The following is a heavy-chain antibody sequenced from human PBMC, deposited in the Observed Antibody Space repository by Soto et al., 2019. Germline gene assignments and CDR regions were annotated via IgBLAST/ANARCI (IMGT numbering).Heavy chain of an antibody. D-gene: IGHD6-19*01. Sequence: QVQLVQSGAEVKKTGASVKVSCKASGYTFSNYGIHWVRQAPGQRLEWMGWINAGNGNTKYSQKFQDRVTITRDTSATTAYMELSNLRSEDTAVFYCARSGYSSGWYHWYFDLWGRGTLVTVSS. CDR2: INAGNGNT. CDR1: GYTFSNYG. V-gene: IGHV1-3*01. J-gene: IGHJ2*01. CDR3: ARSGYSSGWYHWYFDL.